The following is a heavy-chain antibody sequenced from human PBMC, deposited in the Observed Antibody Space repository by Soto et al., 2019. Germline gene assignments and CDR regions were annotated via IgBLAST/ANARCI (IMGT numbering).Heavy chain of an antibody. CDR3: VSLLCSPPGSTSCYVFDY. CDR2: IYYSGST. J-gene: IGHJ4*02. D-gene: IGHD2-2*01. CDR1: GGSISSGGYY. Sequence: LSLICTVSGGSISSGGYYWSWIRQHPGKGLEWIGYIYYSGSTNYNPSLKSRVTISVDTSKNQFSLKLSSVTAADTAVYYCVSLLCSPPGSTSCYVFDYWGQGTLVTVSS. V-gene: IGHV4-31*03.